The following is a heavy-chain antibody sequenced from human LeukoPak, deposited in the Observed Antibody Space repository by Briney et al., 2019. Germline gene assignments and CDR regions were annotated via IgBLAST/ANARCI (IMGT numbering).Heavy chain of an antibody. D-gene: IGHD6-13*01. J-gene: IGHJ4*02. V-gene: IGHV1-69*05. CDR3: ASSGGGIAAAGFDY. CDR2: IIPIFGTA. CDR1: GGTFSSYA. Sequence: SVKVSCKASGGTFSSYAISWVRQAPGQGLEWMGGIIPIFGTANYAQKFQGRVTITTDESTSTAYMELSSLRSEDTAVYYCASSGGGIAAAGFDYWGQGTLVTVSS.